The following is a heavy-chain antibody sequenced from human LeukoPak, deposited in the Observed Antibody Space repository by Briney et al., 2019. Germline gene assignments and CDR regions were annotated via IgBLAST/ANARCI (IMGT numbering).Heavy chain of an antibody. CDR3: ARARLTRDFDY. Sequence: SETLSLTCTVSGYSISSGYYWGWIRQPPRKGLEWIGSIYHSGSTYYNPSLKSRVTISVDTSKNQFSLKLSSVTAADTAVYYCARARLTRDFDYWGQGTLVTVSS. D-gene: IGHD6-6*01. CDR1: GYSISSGYY. CDR2: IYHSGST. V-gene: IGHV4-38-2*02. J-gene: IGHJ4*02.